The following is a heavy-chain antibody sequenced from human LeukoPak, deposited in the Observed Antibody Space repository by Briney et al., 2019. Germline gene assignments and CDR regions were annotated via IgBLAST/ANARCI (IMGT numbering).Heavy chain of an antibody. V-gene: IGHV4-59*01. CDR1: GGSISSYY. CDR2: IYYSGST. J-gene: IGHJ2*01. CDR3: AREKGIASGYFDL. D-gene: IGHD2-21*01. Sequence: SETLSLTCTVSGGSISSYYWSWIRQPPGKGLEWIGYIYYSGSTNYNPSLKSRVTISVDTSKNQFSLKLSSVTAADTAVYYCAREKGIASGYFDLWGRGTLVTVSS.